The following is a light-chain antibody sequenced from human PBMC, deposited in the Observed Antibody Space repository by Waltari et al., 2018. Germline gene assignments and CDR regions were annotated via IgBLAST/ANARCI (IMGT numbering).Light chain of an antibody. CDR1: QSVSSN. CDR2: GAS. CDR3: QQYNNWLALT. Sequence: EIVMTQSPATLSVSPGERATLSCRASQSVSSNLAWYQQKPGQAPRFLIYGASTRATGIPARFSGSGSGTEFTLTISSMQSEDFAVDYCQQYNNWLALTFGGGTKVEIK. J-gene: IGKJ4*01. V-gene: IGKV3-15*01.